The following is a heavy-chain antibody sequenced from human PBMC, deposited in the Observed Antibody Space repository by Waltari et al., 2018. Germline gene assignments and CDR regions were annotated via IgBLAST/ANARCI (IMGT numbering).Heavy chain of an antibody. CDR2: ISYDGSNK. J-gene: IGHJ6*03. Sequence: QVQLVESGGGVVQPGRSLRLSCAASGFTFSSYAMHWVRQAPGKGLEWVAVISYDGSNKYYADSVKGRFTISRDNSKNTLYLQMNSLRAEDTAVYYCARIAAAGHYYYYYMDVWGKGTTVTVSS. V-gene: IGHV3-30-3*01. CDR1: GFTFSSYA. D-gene: IGHD6-13*01. CDR3: ARIAAAGHYYYYYMDV.